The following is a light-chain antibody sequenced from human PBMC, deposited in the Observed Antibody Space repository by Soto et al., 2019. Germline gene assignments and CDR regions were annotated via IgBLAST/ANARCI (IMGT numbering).Light chain of an antibody. J-gene: IGKJ2*01. CDR3: QQYGSSAYT. CDR1: QSVRSSY. V-gene: IGKV3-20*01. Sequence: EIVLTQSPGTLSLSPGERATLSCRASQSVRSSYLAWYQQKPGLAPRLLIYGASSRATGIPDRFSGTGSGTDFTLTISRLEPEDFAVYYCQQYGSSAYTFGQGTKLEIK. CDR2: GAS.